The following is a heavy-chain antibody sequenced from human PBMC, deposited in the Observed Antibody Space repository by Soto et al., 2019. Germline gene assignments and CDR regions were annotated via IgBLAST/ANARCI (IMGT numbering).Heavy chain of an antibody. D-gene: IGHD6-13*01. CDR2: ISWYSGSI. Sequence: EVQLVESGGGLVQPGRSLRLSCAASGFTFDDYAMHWVRQAPGKGLEWVSGISWYSGSIGYADSVKGRFTISRDNAKNSLYLQMNSLRAEDTALYYCAKGDSSSFYYGMDVWGQGTTVTVSS. J-gene: IGHJ6*02. CDR3: AKGDSSSFYYGMDV. CDR1: GFTFDDYA. V-gene: IGHV3-9*01.